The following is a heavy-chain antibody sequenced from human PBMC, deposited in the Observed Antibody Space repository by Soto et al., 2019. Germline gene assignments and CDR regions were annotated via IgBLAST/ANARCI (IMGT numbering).Heavy chain of an antibody. CDR2: ISYSWNT. V-gene: IGHV4-30-4*01. J-gene: IGHJ4*02. CDR3: GTVRASWYVDY. Sequence: QVQLQESGPGLVKPSQTLSLTCTVSGGSISSGGYYWSWIRQPPGKGLEWIAYISYSWNTYYNPSLKSRISISADTCKNQFSLELKSVTVADTAAYYCGTVRASWYVDYWGQGTLVTVSS. CDR1: GGSISSGGYY. D-gene: IGHD2-2*01.